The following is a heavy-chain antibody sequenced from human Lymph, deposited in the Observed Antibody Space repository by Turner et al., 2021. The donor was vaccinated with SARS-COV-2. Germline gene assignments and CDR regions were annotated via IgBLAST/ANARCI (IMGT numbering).Heavy chain of an antibody. Sequence: QVQLVQSGAEVKTLGASLKVSFKPSGYTFSGYYIHWVRQAPGQGLEWMGWINPNSGGTDYAQRFQGRVTMTRDTSLSTAYMQLSRLRSDDTAVYYCARSRDLQSMVRGVDPFDYWGQGTLVTVSS. CDR3: ARSRDLQSMVRGVDPFDY. CDR2: INPNSGGT. V-gene: IGHV1-2*02. J-gene: IGHJ4*02. CDR1: GYTFSGYY. D-gene: IGHD3-10*01.